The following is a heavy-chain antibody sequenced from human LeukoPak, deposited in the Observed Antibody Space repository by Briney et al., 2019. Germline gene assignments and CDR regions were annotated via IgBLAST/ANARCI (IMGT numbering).Heavy chain of an antibody. V-gene: IGHV4-39*07. CDR2: IYYSGST. Sequence: SETLSLTCTVSGGSISSSSYYWGGIRQPPGKGLEWIVSIYYSGSTYYNPSLKSRVTISVDTSKNQFSLKLSSVTAADTAVYYCARVGYSSGWYPYYFDYWGQGTLVTVSS. CDR3: ARVGYSSGWYPYYFDY. CDR1: GGSISSSSYY. J-gene: IGHJ4*02. D-gene: IGHD6-19*01.